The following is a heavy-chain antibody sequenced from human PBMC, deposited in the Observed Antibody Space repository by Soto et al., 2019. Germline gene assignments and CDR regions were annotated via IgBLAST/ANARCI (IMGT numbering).Heavy chain of an antibody. D-gene: IGHD5-12*01. J-gene: IGHJ4*02. CDR2: ISSSTGYT. CDR3: ARDFRDGYYIDY. CDR1: GFTFSSCT. V-gene: IGHV3-21*01. Sequence: GGSLRLCCAASGFTFSSCTMSWVRQAPGKGLEWVSSISSSTGYTYYADSVKGRFTISRDNAKNSLYLQMNSLRAEDTAVYYCARDFRDGYYIDYWGQATLVTVSS.